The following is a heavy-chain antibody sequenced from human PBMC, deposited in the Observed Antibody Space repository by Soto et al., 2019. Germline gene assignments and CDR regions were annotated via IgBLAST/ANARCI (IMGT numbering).Heavy chain of an antibody. V-gene: IGHV1-46*01. CDR2: INPSGGST. D-gene: IGHD6-6*01. CDR3: ARDGPRIAAQVDWFDP. J-gene: IGHJ5*02. Sequence: GASVKVSCKASGYNFTSHYMHWVRQAPGQGLEWMGIINPSGGSTSYAQKFQGRVTMTRDTSTSTVYMELSSLRSEDTAVYYCARDGPRIAAQVDWFDPWGQGTLVTVSS. CDR1: GYNFTSHY.